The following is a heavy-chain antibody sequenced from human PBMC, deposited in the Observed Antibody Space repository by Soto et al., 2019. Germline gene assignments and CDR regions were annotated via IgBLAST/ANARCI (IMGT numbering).Heavy chain of an antibody. V-gene: IGHV1-2*02. CDR3: ARDGERDTGLNFYYYLHGMDA. Sequence: AASVKVSCKASGYTFTADYLYWVRQAPGQGPEWMGGINPNSGDTIYAPKFQGRVTMTTDTATSTAYMDLRSLRSDDTAVYYCARDGERDTGLNFYYYLHGMDAWGQGTRVTVSS. J-gene: IGHJ6*02. D-gene: IGHD1-1*01. CDR1: GYTFTADY. CDR2: INPNSGDT.